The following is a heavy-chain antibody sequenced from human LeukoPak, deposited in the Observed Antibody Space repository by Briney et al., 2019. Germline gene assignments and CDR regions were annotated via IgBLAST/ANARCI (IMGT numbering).Heavy chain of an antibody. J-gene: IGHJ4*02. Sequence: GASVKVSCKASGYTFTSYGISWVRQAPGQGLEWMGWISAYNGNTNYEQKVQGRVTMTTDTSTSTAYMELSRLRSDDTAVYYCARGLRGSPAFDYWGQGTLVTVSS. V-gene: IGHV1-18*01. D-gene: IGHD2-2*01. CDR2: ISAYNGNT. CDR1: GYTFTSYG. CDR3: ARGLRGSPAFDY.